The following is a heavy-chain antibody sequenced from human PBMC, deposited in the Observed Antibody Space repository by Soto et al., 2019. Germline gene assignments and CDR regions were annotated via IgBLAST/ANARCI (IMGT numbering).Heavy chain of an antibody. J-gene: IGHJ4*02. V-gene: IGHV1-58*02. Sequence: ASVKVSCKASGFTFTSSAMQWVRQARGQRLEWIGWIVVGSGNTNYAQKFQERVTITRDMSTSTAYMELSSLRSEDTAVYYCAASGGGGSSSLLDYWGQGTLVTVSS. CDR1: GFTFTSSA. CDR3: AASGGGGSSSLLDY. CDR2: IVVGSGNT. D-gene: IGHD6-6*01.